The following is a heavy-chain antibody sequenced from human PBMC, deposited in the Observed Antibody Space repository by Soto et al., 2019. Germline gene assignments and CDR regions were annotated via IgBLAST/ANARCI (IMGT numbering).Heavy chain of an antibody. V-gene: IGHV3-11*01. D-gene: IGHD6-13*01. CDR1: GFTFSDYY. CDR2: ASGSGGVK. J-gene: IGHJ4*02. CDR3: ARLGSIAAAGTPDY. Sequence: LRLSCAASGFTFSDYYMSWFRQAPEKGLEWVSYASGSGGVKLYADSVKGRFTISRDNAKNSLYLQLNSLRADDTAVYYCARLGSIAAAGTPDYWGQGTLVTVSS.